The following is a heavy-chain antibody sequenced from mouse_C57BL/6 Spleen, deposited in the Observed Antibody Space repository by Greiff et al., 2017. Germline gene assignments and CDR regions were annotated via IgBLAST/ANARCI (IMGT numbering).Heavy chain of an antibody. CDR3: ARGITTVVADY. V-gene: IGHV1-54*01. J-gene: IGHJ2*01. D-gene: IGHD1-1*01. CDR1: GYAFTNYL. CDR2: INPGSGGT. Sequence: VQLKESGAELVRPGTSVKVSCKASGYAFTNYLIEWVKQRPGQGLEWIGVINPGSGGTNYNEKFKGKATLTADKSSSTAYMQLSSLTSEDSAVYFCARGITTVVADYWGQGTTLTVSS.